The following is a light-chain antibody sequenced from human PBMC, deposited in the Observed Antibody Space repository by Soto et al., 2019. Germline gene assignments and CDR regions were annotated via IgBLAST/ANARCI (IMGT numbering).Light chain of an antibody. CDR1: RGHSSYI. CDR2: LEGSGSY. V-gene: IGLV4-60*02. CDR3: ETWDSNTHTV. J-gene: IGLJ3*02. Sequence: VLTQSSSASASLGSSVKLTCTLSRGHSSYIIAWHQQQPGKAPRYLMKLEGSGSYNKGSGVPDRFSGSSSGADRYLTISNLQFEDEADYYCETWDSNTHTVFGGGTQLTVL.